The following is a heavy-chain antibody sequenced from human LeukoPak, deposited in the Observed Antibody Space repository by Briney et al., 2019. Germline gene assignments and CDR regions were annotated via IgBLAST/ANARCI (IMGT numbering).Heavy chain of an antibody. CDR1: GGSISSYY. J-gene: IGHJ4*02. V-gene: IGHV4-59*01. D-gene: IGHD3-22*01. CDR3: VRGDSSGYYYKFDY. CDR2: IYYSGST. Sequence: SETLSLTCTVSGGSISSYYWSWIRQPPGKGLEWIGYIYYSGSTNYNPSLKSRVTISVDTSKNQFSLKLSSVTAADTAVYYCVRGDSSGYYYKFDYWGQGTLVTVSS.